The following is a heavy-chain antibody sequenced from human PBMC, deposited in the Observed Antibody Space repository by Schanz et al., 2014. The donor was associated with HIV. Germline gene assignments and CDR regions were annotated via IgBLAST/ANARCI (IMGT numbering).Heavy chain of an antibody. CDR3: ARGEAITSYYYYYGMDA. Sequence: QVQLVESGGGVVQPGRSLRLSCAASRFTFSSYGMHWVRQAPGKGLEWVEIIWYDGSNKYYADSVKGRFTISRDNSKNTLYLQMNSLRAEDTAVYYCARGEAITSYYYYYGMDAWGQGTTVTVSS. J-gene: IGHJ6*02. V-gene: IGHV3-33*01. D-gene: IGHD1-20*01. CDR2: IWYDGSNK. CDR1: RFTFSSYG.